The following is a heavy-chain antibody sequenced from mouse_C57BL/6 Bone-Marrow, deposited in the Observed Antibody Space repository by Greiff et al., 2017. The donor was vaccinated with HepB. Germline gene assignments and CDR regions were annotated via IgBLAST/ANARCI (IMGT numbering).Heavy chain of an antibody. CDR2: IHPNSGST. D-gene: IGHD1-1*01. Sequence: QVQLKQPGAELVKPGASVKLSCKASGYTFTSYWMHWVKRRPGQGLEWIGMIHPNSGSTNYNEKFKSKATLTVDKSSSTAYMQLSSLTSEDSAVYYCARSLYYGSSSHAMDYWGQGTSVTVSS. CDR3: ARSLYYGSSSHAMDY. V-gene: IGHV1-64*01. J-gene: IGHJ4*01. CDR1: GYTFTSYW.